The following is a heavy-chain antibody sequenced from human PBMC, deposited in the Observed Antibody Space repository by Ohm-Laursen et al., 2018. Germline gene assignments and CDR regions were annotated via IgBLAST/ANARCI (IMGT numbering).Heavy chain of an antibody. J-gene: IGHJ3*02. V-gene: IGHV2-70*04. CDR2: IDWDDDK. CDR3: AGSGYYYDAFDI. Sequence: TQTLTLTCTFSGSSLSTSGMRVSWIRQPPGKALEWLARIDWDDDKFYSTSLKTRLTISKDTSKNQVVLTMTNMDPVDTATYYCAGSGYYYDAFDIWGQGTMVAVSS. D-gene: IGHD3-22*01. CDR1: GSSLSTSGMR.